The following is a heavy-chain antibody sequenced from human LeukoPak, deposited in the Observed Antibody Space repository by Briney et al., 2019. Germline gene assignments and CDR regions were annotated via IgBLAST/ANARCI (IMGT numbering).Heavy chain of an antibody. J-gene: IGHJ4*02. Sequence: ASVKVSCKASGYTFTSYYMHWVRQAPGQGLEWMGIINTSGGSTSYAQKFQGRVTMTRDTSTSTVYVELSSLRSEDTAVYYCARDVATYDILTGYYFDYWGQGTLVTVSS. D-gene: IGHD3-9*01. V-gene: IGHV1-46*01. CDR3: ARDVATYDILTGYYFDY. CDR2: INTSGGST. CDR1: GYTFTSYY.